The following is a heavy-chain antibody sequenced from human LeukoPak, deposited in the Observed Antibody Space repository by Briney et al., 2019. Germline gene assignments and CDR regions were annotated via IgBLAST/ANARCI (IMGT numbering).Heavy chain of an antibody. Sequence: GGSLRLSCAASGFTLSDYAMTWARQAPGKGLEYVSSISEFSERTYYADSVQGRFTVSRDNSKNTMYLQMNSLRDEDTAIYYCVKQQVDGSRFYDLWGQGTLVTVSS. V-gene: IGHV3-23*01. J-gene: IGHJ5*02. CDR3: VKQQVDGSRFYDL. D-gene: IGHD3-10*01. CDR1: GFTLSDYA. CDR2: ISEFSERT.